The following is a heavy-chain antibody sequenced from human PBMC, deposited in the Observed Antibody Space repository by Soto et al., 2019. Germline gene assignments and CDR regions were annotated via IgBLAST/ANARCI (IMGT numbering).Heavy chain of an antibody. CDR1: GGSISSYY. J-gene: IGHJ5*02. Sequence: QVQLQESGPGLVKPSETLSLTCTVSGGSISSYYWSWIRQPPGKGLEWIGYIYYSGSTNYNPSLKGRVTISVDTSKNQFSLKLSSVPAADTAVYYCARLLFGAANWFDPWGQGTLVTVSS. CDR3: ARLLFGAANWFDP. CDR2: IYYSGST. D-gene: IGHD3-10*01. V-gene: IGHV4-59*01.